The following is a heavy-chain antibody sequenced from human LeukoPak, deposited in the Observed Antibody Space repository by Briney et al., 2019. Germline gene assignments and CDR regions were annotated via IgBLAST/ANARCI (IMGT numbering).Heavy chain of an antibody. Sequence: PSETLSLTCTVSGASISTGTSYWGWIRPPPGRGLEWIGSIYHSGYTYYNPSLKSRVTISVDTSKNQFSLKLSSLTAADTAVYYCVRGTQMYYFDSGGLGHFDFWGRGTLVTVSS. CDR1: GASISTGTSY. V-gene: IGHV4-39*01. J-gene: IGHJ2*01. CDR2: IYHSGYT. D-gene: IGHD3-22*01. CDR3: VRGTQMYYFDSGGLGHFDF.